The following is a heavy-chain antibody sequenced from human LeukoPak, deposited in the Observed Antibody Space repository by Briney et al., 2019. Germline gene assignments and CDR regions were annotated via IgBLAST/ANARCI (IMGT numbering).Heavy chain of an antibody. V-gene: IGHV3-53*01. J-gene: IGHJ4*02. D-gene: IGHD6-13*01. CDR1: GFTAGSKY. Sequence: PGGSLRLSCAASGFTAGSKYMSWVRQAPGKGPEWVSTIYSGGTTYYADSVRGRFTISSDNSNNTLYLQMNSLRAEDTAVYYCARGYSSFDYWGQGTLVTVSS. CDR2: IYSGGTT. CDR3: ARGYSSFDY.